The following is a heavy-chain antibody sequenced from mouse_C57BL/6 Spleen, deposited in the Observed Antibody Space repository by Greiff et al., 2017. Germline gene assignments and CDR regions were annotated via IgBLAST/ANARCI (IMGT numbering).Heavy chain of an antibody. Sequence: VQLQQPGTELVKPGASVKLSCKASGYTFTSYWMHWVKQRPGQGLEWIGNINPSNGGTNYNEKFKSKATLTVGKSSSTAYMQLSSLTSAGSAVYYCAGESHGSSYPPYWYFDVWGTGTTVTVSS. D-gene: IGHD1-1*01. CDR2: INPSNGGT. J-gene: IGHJ1*03. CDR3: AGESHGSSYPPYWYFDV. CDR1: GYTFTSYW. V-gene: IGHV1-53*01.